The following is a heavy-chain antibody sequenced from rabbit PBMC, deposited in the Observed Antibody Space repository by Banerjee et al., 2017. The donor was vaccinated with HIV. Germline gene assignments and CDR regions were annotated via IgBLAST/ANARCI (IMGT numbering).Heavy chain of an antibody. D-gene: IGHD8-1*01. Sequence: QSLEESGGDLVKPGASLTLTCKASGFSFSSSDYMCWVRQAPGKGLEWISCIIGSSGGFTYSATWAKGRFTCSKTSSTTVTLQMTSLTVADTATYFCARDTGSSFSSYGMDLWGQGTLVTVS. V-gene: IGHV1S40*01. CDR1: GFSFSSSDY. CDR3: ARDTGSSFSSYGMDL. J-gene: IGHJ6*01. CDR2: IIGSSGGFT.